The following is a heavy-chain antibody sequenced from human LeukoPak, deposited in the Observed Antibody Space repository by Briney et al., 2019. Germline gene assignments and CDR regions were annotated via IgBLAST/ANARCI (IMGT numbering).Heavy chain of an antibody. Sequence: PGGSLRLSCVASGFTFSNNWMIWVRQAPGKGLEWVAHIKQDGSDMYYLDSVKGRFTVSRDNAKNSLYLQMNSLRAEDTAVYYCARDGHYDILTGYFQDWGQGTLVTVSS. CDR1: GFTFSNNW. CDR3: ARDGHYDILTGYFQD. V-gene: IGHV3-7*03. D-gene: IGHD3-9*01. CDR2: IKQDGSDM. J-gene: IGHJ1*01.